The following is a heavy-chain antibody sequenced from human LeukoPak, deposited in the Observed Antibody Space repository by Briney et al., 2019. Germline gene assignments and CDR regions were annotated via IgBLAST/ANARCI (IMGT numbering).Heavy chain of an antibody. CDR3: SSSPPSSYYYYMDV. Sequence: GGSLRLSCAASGFTFSSYGMHWVRQAPGKGLEWVAVIWYDGSNKYYADSVKGRFTISRDNSKNTLYLQMNSLRAEDTAVYYCSSSPPSSYYYYMDVWGKGTTVTVSS. J-gene: IGHJ6*03. V-gene: IGHV3-33*01. D-gene: IGHD6-13*01. CDR2: IWYDGSNK. CDR1: GFTFSSYG.